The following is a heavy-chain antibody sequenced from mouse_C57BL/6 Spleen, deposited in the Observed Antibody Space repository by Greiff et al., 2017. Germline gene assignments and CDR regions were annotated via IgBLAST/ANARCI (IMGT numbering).Heavy chain of an antibody. J-gene: IGHJ4*01. CDR3: ARGEYGYDGAMDY. CDR2: IYPGDGDT. V-gene: IGHV1-82*01. CDR1: GYAFSSSW. Sequence: QVQLQQSGPELVKPGASVKISCKASGYAFSSSWMNWVKQRPGKGLEWIGRIYPGDGDTNYNGKFKGKATLTADKSSSTAYMQLSSLTSEDSAVYCCARGEYGYDGAMDYWGQGTSVTVSS. D-gene: IGHD2-2*01.